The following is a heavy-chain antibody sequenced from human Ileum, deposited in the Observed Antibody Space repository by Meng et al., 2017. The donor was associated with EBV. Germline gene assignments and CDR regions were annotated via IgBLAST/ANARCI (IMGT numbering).Heavy chain of an antibody. V-gene: IGHV4-4*02. CDR3: ASGRDYAWHS. CDR1: GDSISSNNW. Sequence: QVKRQESGPGLVKPSGTLSLTCAVSGDSISSNNWWSWVRQPPGKGLEWIGEIYHSGSTNYNPSFKSRVTMSVDKSKNQISLNLSSVTAADTAVYYCASGRDYAWHSWGRGTLVTVSS. CDR2: IYHSGST. D-gene: IGHD4-17*01. J-gene: IGHJ4*02.